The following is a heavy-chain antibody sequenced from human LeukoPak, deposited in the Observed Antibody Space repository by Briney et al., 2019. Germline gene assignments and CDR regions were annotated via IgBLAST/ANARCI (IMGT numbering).Heavy chain of an antibody. Sequence: SETLSFTCAVSGGXVTSTNCWTWVRQPPGKGLEWIGEVHLDGRTNYNPSLTGRLTMSVDLYENHISLKVTSVTAADTAVYYCAREGGFYRPLDYSGQGTLVTVSS. CDR1: GGXVTSTNC. CDR2: VHLDGRT. V-gene: IGHV4-4*02. CDR3: AREGGFYRPLDY. D-gene: IGHD3-3*01. J-gene: IGHJ4*02.